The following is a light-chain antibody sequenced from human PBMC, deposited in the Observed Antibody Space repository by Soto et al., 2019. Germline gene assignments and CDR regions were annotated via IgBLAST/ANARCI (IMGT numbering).Light chain of an antibody. CDR3: HQYGSLPHT. J-gene: IGKJ2*01. Sequence: EIVLTQSPGTLSLSPGERATLSCRASQSVSSSYLAWYQHKPGQAPRLLIYGASSRATGIPDRFSGSGSGTDLTLTISRLEPEDFAVYYCHQYGSLPHTFGQGPKLEIK. CDR1: QSVSSSY. CDR2: GAS. V-gene: IGKV3-20*01.